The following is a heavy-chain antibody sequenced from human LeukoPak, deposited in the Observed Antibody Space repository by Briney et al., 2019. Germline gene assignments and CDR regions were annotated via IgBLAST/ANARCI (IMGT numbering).Heavy chain of an antibody. CDR1: GFTFDDYG. CDR3: AREGRFLEWLPTTYYYYYMDV. D-gene: IGHD3-3*01. CDR2: INWNGGST. J-gene: IGHJ6*03. Sequence: GGSLRLSCAASGFTFDDYGMRWVRQAPGKGLEWVSGINWNGGSTVYADSVKGRFTIYRDNAKNSLYLQMNSLRAEDTALYYCAREGRFLEWLPTTYYYYYMDVWGKGTTVTVSS. V-gene: IGHV3-20*04.